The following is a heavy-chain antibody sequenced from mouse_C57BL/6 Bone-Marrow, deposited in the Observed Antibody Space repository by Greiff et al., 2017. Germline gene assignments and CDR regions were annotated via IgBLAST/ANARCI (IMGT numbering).Heavy chain of an antibody. J-gene: IGHJ1*03. D-gene: IGHD4-1*02. CDR2: IDPSDSYT. CDR1: GYTFTSYW. V-gene: IGHV1-69*01. CDR3: APTGRGDWYFDV. Sequence: VQLQQPGAELVMPGASVKLSCKASGYTFTSYWMHWVKQRPGQGLEWIGEIDPSDSYTNYNQKFKGKSTLTVDKSSSTAYMQLSSLTSEDSAVYYCAPTGRGDWYFDVWGTGTTVTVSS.